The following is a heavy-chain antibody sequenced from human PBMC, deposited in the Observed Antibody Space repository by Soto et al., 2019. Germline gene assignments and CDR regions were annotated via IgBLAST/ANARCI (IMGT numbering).Heavy chain of an antibody. CDR2: VDPEDGET. V-gene: IGHV1-69-2*01. D-gene: IGHD1-7*01. CDR3: ATDLGGITGTSSRWSWFGP. J-gene: IGHJ5*02. Sequence: EVQLVQSGAEVKKPGATVKISCKVSGYTFTDYYMHWVQQAPGKGLEWMGLVDPEDGETIYAEKFQGRVTITADTSGGRGYMELSSRGSEDTAVYYCATDLGGITGTSSRWSWFGPWGQGTLVTVSS. CDR1: GYTFTDYY.